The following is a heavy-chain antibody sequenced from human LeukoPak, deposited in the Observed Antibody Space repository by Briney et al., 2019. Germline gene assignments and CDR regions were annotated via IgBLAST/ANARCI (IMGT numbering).Heavy chain of an antibody. D-gene: IGHD3-10*01. CDR2: IYYGGST. CDR1: GGSISSSSYY. V-gene: IGHV4-39*01. CDR3: ARHLPYGSGSYYSLGHEYFDY. J-gene: IGHJ4*02. Sequence: PSETLSLTCTVSGGSISSSSYYWDWIRQPPGKGLEWIGNIYYGGSTYYNPSLKSRVTISVDTSKNQFSLKLSSVTAADTAVYYCARHLPYGSGSYYSLGHEYFDYWGQGTLVTVSS.